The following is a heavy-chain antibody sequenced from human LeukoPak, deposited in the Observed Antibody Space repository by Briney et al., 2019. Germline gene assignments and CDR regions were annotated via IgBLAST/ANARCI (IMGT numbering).Heavy chain of an antibody. CDR3: AKGATVFGYSGSYYDY. CDR2: ISYDGSNE. CDR1: GFTFFTSS. V-gene: IGHV3-30-3*01. Sequence: GGSLRLSCTASGFTFFTSSMHWVRQAPGKGLDWVAVISYDGSNEYYAESVKGRFTISRDNSKNTLYLQMNSLRAEDTAVYYCAKGATVFGYSGSYYDYWGQGTLVTVSS. J-gene: IGHJ4*02. D-gene: IGHD1-26*01.